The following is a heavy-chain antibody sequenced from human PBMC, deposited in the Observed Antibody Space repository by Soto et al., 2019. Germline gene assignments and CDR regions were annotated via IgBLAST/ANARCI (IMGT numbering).Heavy chain of an antibody. CDR2: TFSNDEK. CDR1: GFSLSNARMG. D-gene: IGHD1-26*01. V-gene: IGHV2-26*01. Sequence: QVTLKESGPVLVKPTETLTLTCTVSGFSLSNARMGVSWIRQPPGKALEWLAHTFSNDEKSYGTSLKSRLTSTKDTSKSQVVLTMTNMDPVDTATYYCARHSGTYSPLDYWGQGSLVTVSS. J-gene: IGHJ4*02. CDR3: ARHSGTYSPLDY.